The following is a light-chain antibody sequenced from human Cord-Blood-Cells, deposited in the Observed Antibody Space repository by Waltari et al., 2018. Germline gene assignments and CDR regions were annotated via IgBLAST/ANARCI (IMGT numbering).Light chain of an antibody. CDR1: QGIRND. CDR3: LQDYNYPRT. J-gene: IGKJ1*01. Sequence: AIQMTQSPSSLSASVGDRVTITCRASQGIRNDLGWYQQKPGKAPKLLIYAASSLQSGVPSRVSGSGAGTDVTLTISSLQPEDFATYYCLQDYNYPRTFGQGTKVEIK. V-gene: IGKV1-6*01. CDR2: AAS.